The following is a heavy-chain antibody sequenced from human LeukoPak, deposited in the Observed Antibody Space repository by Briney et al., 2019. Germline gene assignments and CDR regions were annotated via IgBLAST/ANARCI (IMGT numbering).Heavy chain of an antibody. CDR3: ARAGRSAIYGYYLDY. J-gene: IGHJ4*02. D-gene: IGHD3-3*01. CDR2: IYTSGST. Sequence: SETLSLTCTVSGGSISSGSYYWSWLRQPAGKGLEWIGRIYTSGSTNYNPSLKSRVTMSVDTSKNQFSLKLSSVTAADTAVYYCARAGRSAIYGYYLDYWGQGTPVTVSS. CDR1: GGSISSGSYY. V-gene: IGHV4-61*02.